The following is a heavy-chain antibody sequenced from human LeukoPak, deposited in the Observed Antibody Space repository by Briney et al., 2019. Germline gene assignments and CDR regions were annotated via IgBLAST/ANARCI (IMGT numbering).Heavy chain of an antibody. V-gene: IGHV3-11*04. Sequence: KSGGSLRLSCAASGFTVSSNYMSWVRQAPGKGLDWLAYLSDSGATIYYADSVKGRFTISRDNAKNSLFLQMNSLRAEDTAVYYCARRRYSTSSSVYFDYWGHGTRVTVSS. D-gene: IGHD2-21*01. CDR3: ARRRYSTSSSVYFDY. CDR1: GFTVSSNY. CDR2: LSDSGATI. J-gene: IGHJ4*01.